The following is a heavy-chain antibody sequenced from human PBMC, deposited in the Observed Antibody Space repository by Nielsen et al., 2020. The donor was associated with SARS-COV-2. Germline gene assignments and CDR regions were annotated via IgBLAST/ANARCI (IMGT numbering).Heavy chain of an antibody. D-gene: IGHD5-18*01. CDR1: ADTFGTYG. J-gene: IGHJ6*02. V-gene: IGHV1-2*06. Sequence: ASVKVSCKTSADTFGTYGVNWVRQAPGQGLEWMGRIIPDSGGTNYAQRFQGRVTMTRDTSVTTAYMELSRLTSDDTAVYYCARWGNTAMVDYYYYGMDVWGQGTTVTVSS. CDR2: IIPDSGGT. CDR3: ARWGNTAMVDYYYYGMDV.